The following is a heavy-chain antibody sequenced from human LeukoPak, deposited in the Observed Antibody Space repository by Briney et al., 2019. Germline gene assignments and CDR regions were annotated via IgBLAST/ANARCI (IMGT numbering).Heavy chain of an antibody. Sequence: GRSLRLSCAASGFTFSSYAMHWVRQAPGKGLEWGAVISYDGSNKYYADSVKGRFTISRDNSKNTLYLQMNSLRAEDTAVYYCARDPDDYVWGSYRYSRRLDYWGQGTLVTVSS. V-gene: IGHV3-30-3*01. CDR2: ISYDGSNK. CDR3: ARDPDDYVWGSYRYSRRLDY. J-gene: IGHJ4*02. CDR1: GFTFSSYA. D-gene: IGHD3-16*02.